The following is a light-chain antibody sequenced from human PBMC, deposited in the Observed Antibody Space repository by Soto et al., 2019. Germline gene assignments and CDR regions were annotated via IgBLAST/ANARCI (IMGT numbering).Light chain of an antibody. V-gene: IGKV3D-20*02. Sequence: TVSFYRGEKATVCCRAGESVSSRYLAWYQHKPGRAPRLLIYGASIRATGSPDRFRGSGSGIVFTLTISSLAPEDFGVHDRQQRSNWPPWTFGQGTKVDIK. CDR3: QQRSNWPPWT. CDR2: GAS. J-gene: IGKJ1*01. CDR1: ESVSSRY.